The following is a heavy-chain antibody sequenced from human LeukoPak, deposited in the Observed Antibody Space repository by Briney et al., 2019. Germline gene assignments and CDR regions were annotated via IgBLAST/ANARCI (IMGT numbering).Heavy chain of an antibody. CDR2: IYYSGST. J-gene: IGHJ4*02. D-gene: IGHD3-22*01. Sequence: SQTLSLTCTVSGGSISSGGYYWSWIRQPPGKGLEWIGYIYYSGSTNYNPSLKSRVTISVDTSKNQFSLKLSSVTAADTAVYYCARAAQNYYDSSGYSHPHLFDYWGQGTLVTVSS. V-gene: IGHV4-61*08. CDR1: GGSISSGGYY. CDR3: ARAAQNYYDSSGYSHPHLFDY.